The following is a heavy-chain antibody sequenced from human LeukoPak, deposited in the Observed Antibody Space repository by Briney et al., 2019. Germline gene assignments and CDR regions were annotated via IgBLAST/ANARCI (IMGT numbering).Heavy chain of an antibody. CDR1: GFTFSSYA. CDR3: VRDRRDGKNLAYHFDF. CDR2: MSYDGTNE. J-gene: IGHJ4*02. D-gene: IGHD5-24*01. Sequence: AGGSLRLSCAASGFTFSSYAMHWVRQAPGKGLEWVAVMSYDGTNEYYADSVRGRFTISRDNSHNILHLQMNSLRDEDTALYYCVRDRRDGKNLAYHFDFWGQGTLVTVSS. V-gene: IGHV3-30-3*01.